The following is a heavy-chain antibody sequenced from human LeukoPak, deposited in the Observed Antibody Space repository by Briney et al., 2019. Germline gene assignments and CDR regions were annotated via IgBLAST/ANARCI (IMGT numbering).Heavy chain of an antibody. Sequence: GGSLRLSCAASGFTFSSYWMSWVRQAPGKGLEWVSYISSSGSTIYYADSVKGRFTISRDNAKNSLYLQMNSLRAEDTAVYYCARASRGFYDSSGTVDYWGQGTLVTVSS. CDR2: ISSSGSTI. J-gene: IGHJ4*02. D-gene: IGHD3-22*01. V-gene: IGHV3-48*03. CDR1: GFTFSSYW. CDR3: ARASRGFYDSSGTVDY.